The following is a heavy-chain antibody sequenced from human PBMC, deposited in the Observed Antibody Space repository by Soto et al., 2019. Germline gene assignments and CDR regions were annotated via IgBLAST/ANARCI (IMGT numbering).Heavy chain of an antibody. D-gene: IGHD3-22*01. V-gene: IGHV4-59*08. CDR1: GGSISSYY. J-gene: IGHJ5*02. CDR3: ARLSYDSSGYYWFDP. Sequence: SETLSLTCTVSGGSISSYYWSWIRQPPGKGLEWIGYIYYSGSTNYNPSLKSRVTISVDTSKNQFSLKLSSVTAADTAVYYCARLSYDSSGYYWFDPWGHGTLVTVSS. CDR2: IYYSGST.